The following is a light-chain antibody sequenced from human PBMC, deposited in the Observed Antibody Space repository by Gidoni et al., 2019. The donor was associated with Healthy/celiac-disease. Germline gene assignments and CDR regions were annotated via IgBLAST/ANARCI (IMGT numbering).Light chain of an antibody. V-gene: IGKV1-39*01. CDR2: AAS. CDR3: QQSYSTPGT. J-gene: IGKJ2*02. Sequence: DIQMTQSTSSLSASVGDRVTITCRASQSISSYLNWYQQKPGKAPKLLIYAASSVQSGVPSRFSGSGSGTDFTLTISSLQPEDFATYYCQQSYSTPGTFGQGTKLEIK. CDR1: QSISSY.